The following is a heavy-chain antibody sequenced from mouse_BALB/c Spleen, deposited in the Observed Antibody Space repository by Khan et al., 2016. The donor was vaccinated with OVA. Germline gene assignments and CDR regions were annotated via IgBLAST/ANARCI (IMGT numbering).Heavy chain of an antibody. CDR3: AREGAYYRSDGWFAY. CDR1: GYTFTSYT. Sequence: VQLVESGAELARPGASVKMSYKASGYTFTSYTMHWVKQRPGQGLEWIGYINPSSGYTNYNQKFKDKATLTADKSSSTAYMQLSSLTSEDSAVYYCAREGAYYRSDGWFAYWGQGTLVTVSA. V-gene: IGHV1-4*01. J-gene: IGHJ3*01. D-gene: IGHD2-14*01. CDR2: INPSSGYT.